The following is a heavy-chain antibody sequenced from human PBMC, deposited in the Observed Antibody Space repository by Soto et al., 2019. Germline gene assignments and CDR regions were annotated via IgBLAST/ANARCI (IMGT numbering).Heavy chain of an antibody. CDR1: GFTFSAYW. V-gene: IGHV3-74*03. CDR2: TNTDGTAT. Sequence: EVQLVESGGGLVQPGGSLRLSCAASGFTFSAYWMHWVRQAPGKRLVWVSRTNTDGTATTYADSVEGRFTISRDNAKNMLYLQMNSLRAEDTAVYYCTRGHYYGMDVWGQGTTVTVSS. CDR3: TRGHYYGMDV. J-gene: IGHJ6*02.